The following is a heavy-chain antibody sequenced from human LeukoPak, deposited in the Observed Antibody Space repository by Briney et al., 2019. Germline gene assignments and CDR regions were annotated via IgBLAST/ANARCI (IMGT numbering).Heavy chain of an antibody. Sequence: GGSLRLSCAASGFTFSDCTMNWVRQAPGKGLEWVSSISGSSHYIYYADSVKGRFTISRDNAKNSLYLQMNSLIAEDTAVYYCARGGDPPXXXXXXDVWGXXXTXTVSS. CDR2: ISGSSHYI. CDR3: ARGGDPPXXXXXXDV. J-gene: IGHJ6*02. CDR1: GFTFSDCT. V-gene: IGHV3-21*01.